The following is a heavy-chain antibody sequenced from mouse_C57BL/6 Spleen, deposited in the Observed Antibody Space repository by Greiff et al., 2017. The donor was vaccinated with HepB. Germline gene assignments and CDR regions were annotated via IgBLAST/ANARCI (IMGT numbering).Heavy chain of an antibody. CDR2: ISYDGSN. CDR1: GYSITSGYY. J-gene: IGHJ2*01. CDR3: ARRMITTPYYFDY. V-gene: IGHV3-6*01. D-gene: IGHD2-4*01. Sequence: EVQVVESGPGLVKPSQSLSLTCSVTGYSITSGYYWNWIRQFPGNKLEWMGYISYDGSNNYNPSLKNRISITRDTSKNQFFLKLNSVTTEDTATYYCARRMITTPYYFDYWGQGTTLTVSS.